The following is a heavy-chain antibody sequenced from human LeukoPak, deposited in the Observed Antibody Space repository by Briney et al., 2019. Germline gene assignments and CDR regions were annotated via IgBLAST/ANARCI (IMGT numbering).Heavy chain of an antibody. V-gene: IGHV3-33*05. CDR1: GFSFNDYG. Sequence: PGGSLRLSCAASGFSFNDYGMHWVRQAPGKGLEWLAVVTYGDNIAYYRDSVKGRFTISRDNAKNSMYLQMNSLKTEDTAVYYCGRSGGWVIDYWGQGTLVTVSS. CDR3: GRSGGWVIDY. D-gene: IGHD4-23*01. J-gene: IGHJ4*02. CDR2: VTYGDNIA.